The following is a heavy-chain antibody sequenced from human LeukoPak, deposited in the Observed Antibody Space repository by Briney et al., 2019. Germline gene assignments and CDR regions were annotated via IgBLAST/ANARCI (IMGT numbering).Heavy chain of an antibody. CDR2: IFPILGIA. D-gene: IGHD2-21*01. V-gene: IGHV1-69*04. Sequence: SSVTVSCKASGGTFRSYAIRELGQAPGQGVDGMGRIFPILGIATSAQKFQGRVTSPADQSTSTAYMELSSLRSEATAVYSCAREPSPHISYYYYMDVWGKGTTVTVSS. CDR3: AREPSPHISYYYYMDV. CDR1: GGTFRSYA. J-gene: IGHJ6*03.